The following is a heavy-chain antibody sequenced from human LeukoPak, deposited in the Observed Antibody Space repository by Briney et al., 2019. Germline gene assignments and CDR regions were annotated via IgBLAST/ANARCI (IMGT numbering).Heavy chain of an antibody. Sequence: ASVKVSCKASGYTFTGYYMHWVRQAPGQGLEWMGWINPNSGGTNYAQKFQGRVTMTRYTSISTAYMELSRLRSDDTAVYYCARDLAAEDYDILTGSKTNWFDPWGQGTLVTVSS. J-gene: IGHJ5*02. CDR2: INPNSGGT. CDR3: ARDLAAEDYDILTGSKTNWFDP. CDR1: GYTFTGYY. V-gene: IGHV1-2*02. D-gene: IGHD3-9*01.